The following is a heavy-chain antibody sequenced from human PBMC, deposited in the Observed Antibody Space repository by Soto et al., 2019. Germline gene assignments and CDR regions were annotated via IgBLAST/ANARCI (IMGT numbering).Heavy chain of an antibody. D-gene: IGHD3-9*01. CDR3: ARLEGLATIPYYFDF. V-gene: IGHV4-39*01. CDR2: IYYRGNT. J-gene: IGHJ4*02. CDR1: GDSINSDKYY. Sequence: SETLSLTCSVSGDSINSDKYYWGWIRQPPGKGLEWIGSIYYRGNTYYNPSLQTRATISLDKSKSQFSLKLNSVTAADSAVYFCARLEGLATIPYYFDFWGQGALVTVSS.